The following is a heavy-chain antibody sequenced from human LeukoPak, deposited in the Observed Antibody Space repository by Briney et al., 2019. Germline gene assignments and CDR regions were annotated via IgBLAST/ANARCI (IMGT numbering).Heavy chain of an antibody. J-gene: IGHJ4*02. CDR2: IKQDGSEK. CDR3: AREGPYFDY. V-gene: IGHV3-7*03. Sequence: GGSLRLSCAASGFTFSSYWMSWVHQAPGKGLEWVANIKQDGSEKYYVDSVKGRFTISRDNAKNSLYLQMDSLRSDDTAVYYCAREGPYFDYWGQGTLVTVSS. CDR1: GFTFSSYW.